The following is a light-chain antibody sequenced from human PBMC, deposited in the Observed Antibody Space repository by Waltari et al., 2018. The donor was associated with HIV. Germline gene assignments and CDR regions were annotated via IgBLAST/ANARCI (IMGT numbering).Light chain of an antibody. CDR3: HQYKDWPVT. Sequence: EIVMTQFPATLSVSPGERVIFSCRAIESLGNNLAWYQHKPGQAHRLLIYGASIRTAGTPARFSGGGSGTDFTLTVTIVQSEDFAVYYCHQYKDWPVTFGQGTRLDIK. CDR1: ESLGNN. V-gene: IGKV3D-15*03. J-gene: IGKJ5*01. CDR2: GAS.